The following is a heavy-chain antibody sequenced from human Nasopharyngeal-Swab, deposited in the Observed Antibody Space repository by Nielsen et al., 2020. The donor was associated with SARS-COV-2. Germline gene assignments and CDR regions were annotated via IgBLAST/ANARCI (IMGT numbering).Heavy chain of an antibody. J-gene: IGHJ6*02. Sequence: SETLSLTCTISGGSISSSSYYWGWIRQPPGKGLEWIGSIYYSGSTYYNPSLKSRVTISVDTSKNQFSLKLSSVTAADTAVYYCARRTTRRYCSGGSCYSIPARLDYYYGMDVWGQGTTVTVSS. D-gene: IGHD2-15*01. CDR1: GGSISSSSYY. CDR2: IYYSGST. CDR3: ARRTTRRYCSGGSCYSIPARLDYYYGMDV. V-gene: IGHV4-39*07.